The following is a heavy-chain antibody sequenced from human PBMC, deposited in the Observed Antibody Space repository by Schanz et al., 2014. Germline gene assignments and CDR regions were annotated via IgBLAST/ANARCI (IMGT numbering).Heavy chain of an antibody. Sequence: VQLVESGGGLVKPGGSLRLSCAASGFTFDPYAMHWLRQSPGKGLEWVSSISSTSTYLYYADSVKGRFTISRDSARNSLYLQMSSLRAEDTAVYYCARGTPFLCDYWGQGTLVTVSS. D-gene: IGHD3-16*01. CDR1: GFTFDPYA. CDR3: ARGTPFLCDY. CDR2: ISSTSTYL. V-gene: IGHV3-21*01. J-gene: IGHJ4*02.